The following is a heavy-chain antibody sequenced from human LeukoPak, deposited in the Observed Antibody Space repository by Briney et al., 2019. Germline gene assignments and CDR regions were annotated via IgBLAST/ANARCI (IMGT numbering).Heavy chain of an antibody. Sequence: SGTLSLTCAVSGGSISSSNWWSWVRQPPGKGLEWIGEIYHSGSTNYNPSLKSRVTISVDKSKNQFSLKLSSVTAADTAVYYCARDVGRVAVAGPVDYWGQGTLVTVSS. CDR1: GGSISSSNW. V-gene: IGHV4-4*02. D-gene: IGHD6-19*01. J-gene: IGHJ4*02. CDR2: IYHSGST. CDR3: ARDVGRVAVAGPVDY.